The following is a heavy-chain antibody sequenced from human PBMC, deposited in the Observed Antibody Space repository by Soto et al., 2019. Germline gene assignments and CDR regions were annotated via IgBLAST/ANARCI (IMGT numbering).Heavy chain of an antibody. Sequence: VKVSCKASGYTFTNYGISWVRQAPGQGLEWMAWISTYNGNTNYEQKLQGRVTMTTDTSMSTAYMELRSLRSDDTAVYYCARNYGDQLYYFDYWGQGTLVTVSS. J-gene: IGHJ4*02. V-gene: IGHV1-18*01. CDR1: GYTFTNYG. D-gene: IGHD4-17*01. CDR3: ARNYGDQLYYFDY. CDR2: ISTYNGNT.